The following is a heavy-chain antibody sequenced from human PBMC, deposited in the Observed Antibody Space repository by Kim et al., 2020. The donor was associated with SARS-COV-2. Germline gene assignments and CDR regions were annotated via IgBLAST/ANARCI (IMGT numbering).Heavy chain of an antibody. V-gene: IGHV4-39*01. Sequence: GSSYYHPSLKSRVTMSVDTSKNQFSLKLSSVTAADPAVYYCARLPGTCDYWGQGTLVTVSS. CDR3: ARLPGTCDY. D-gene: IGHD1-1*01. CDR2: GSS. J-gene: IGHJ4*02.